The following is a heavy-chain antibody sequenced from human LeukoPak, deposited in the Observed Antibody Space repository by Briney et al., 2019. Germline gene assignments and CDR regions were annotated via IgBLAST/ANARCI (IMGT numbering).Heavy chain of an antibody. V-gene: IGHV3-7*01. CDR1: GFTSRSYW. CDR3: VRDNRWASDY. Sequence: GGSLRLSCAASGFTSRSYWMNWVRQAPGKGLEWVSNIKRDGGEKYADPVEGRFTISRDNAKKSVYLQMNSLRAEDTAVYYCVRDNRWASDYGGQGTLVTVSA. J-gene: IGHJ4*02. CDR2: IKRDGGEK. D-gene: IGHD4-23*01.